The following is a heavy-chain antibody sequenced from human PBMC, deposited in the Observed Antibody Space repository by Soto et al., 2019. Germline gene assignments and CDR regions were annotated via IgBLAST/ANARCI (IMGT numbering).Heavy chain of an antibody. J-gene: IGHJ5*02. D-gene: IGHD6-13*01. CDR2: IIPIFGTA. V-gene: IGHV1-69*01. Sequence: QVQLVQSGAEVKKPGSSVKVSCKASGGTFSSYAISWVRQAPGQGLEWLGGIIPIFGTANYAQKFQCRVTITADESTSTAYTELSSLRSEDTAVYYCARGPSSSWYLSHWFDPWGQGTLVTVSS. CDR1: GGTFSSYA. CDR3: ARGPSSSWYLSHWFDP.